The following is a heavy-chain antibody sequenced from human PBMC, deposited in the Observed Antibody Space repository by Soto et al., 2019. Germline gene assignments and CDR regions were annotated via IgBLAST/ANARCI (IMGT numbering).Heavy chain of an antibody. J-gene: IGHJ6*02. D-gene: IGHD3-16*02. CDR2: IDWDDDK. V-gene: IGHV2-70*01. Sequence: GSGPTLVNPTQTLTLTCTFSGFSLSTSGMCVSWIRQPPGKALEWLALIDWDDDKYYSTSLKTRLTISKDTSKNQVVLTMTNMDPVDTATYYCARIPVMITFGGVIADYYYYGMDVWGQGTTVTVSS. CDR1: GFSLSTSGMC. CDR3: ARIPVMITFGGVIADYYYYGMDV.